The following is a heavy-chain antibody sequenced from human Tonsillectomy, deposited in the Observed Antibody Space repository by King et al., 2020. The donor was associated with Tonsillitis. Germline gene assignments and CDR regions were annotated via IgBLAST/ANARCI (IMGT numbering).Heavy chain of an antibody. J-gene: IGHJ4*02. CDR1: GFTFSSYN. CDR2: ISSSITYI. CDR3: ARGTTTVTPLYYFDY. V-gene: IGHV3-21*01. D-gene: IGHD4-17*01. Sequence: QLVQSGGGLVNPGGSLRLSCAASGFTFSSYNMNWVRQAPGKGLEWGSSISSSITYIKYADSMKGRFTISRDNAKYSLYLQMNSLRAEDTAVYYCARGTTTVTPLYYFDYWGQGTLVTVSS.